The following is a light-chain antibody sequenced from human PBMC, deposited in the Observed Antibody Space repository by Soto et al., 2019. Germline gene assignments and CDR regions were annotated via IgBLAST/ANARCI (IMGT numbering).Light chain of an antibody. CDR3: QHFGGTTFT. CDR2: GAS. V-gene: IGKV3-20*01. J-gene: IGKJ5*01. Sequence: MMMTQSPATLSVSPGERVTLSCRASQSVSSSYIAWYQQRPGQTPSLLIYGASTRATGIPDRFSGSGSGTHFTLTISRLEPGDFAVYYCQHFGGTTFTFGQGTRLEIK. CDR1: QSVSSSY.